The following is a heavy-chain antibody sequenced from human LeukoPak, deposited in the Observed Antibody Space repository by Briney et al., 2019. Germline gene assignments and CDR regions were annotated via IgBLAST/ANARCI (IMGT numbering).Heavy chain of an antibody. V-gene: IGHV3-33*01. Sequence: PGGSLRLSCAASGFTFSSNGMHWVRQAPGKGLEWVALIWFDGSREYYGDSVKGRFIISRDNSKNTLYLQMNSLRAEDTAVYYCARWLSYKIDSNGFLDYWGQGTLVTVSS. D-gene: IGHD3-22*01. CDR1: GFTFSSNG. CDR3: ARWLSYKIDSNGFLDY. J-gene: IGHJ4*02. CDR2: IWFDGSRE.